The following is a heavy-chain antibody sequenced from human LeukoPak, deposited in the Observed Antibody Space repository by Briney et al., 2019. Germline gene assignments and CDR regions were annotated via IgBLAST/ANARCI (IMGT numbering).Heavy chain of an antibody. V-gene: IGHV1-2*02. CDR1: GYTFTDYY. J-gene: IGHJ4*02. CDR3: ARDGESSGSDDFDY. Sequence: ASVKVSCKASGYTFTDYYMHWVRQAPGQELEWMGWINPKSGATMYAQNFQGRVTMTRDTSISTAYMELSRLRSDDTAVYYCARDGESSGSDDFDYWGQGTLVTVSS. CDR2: INPKSGAT. D-gene: IGHD1-26*01.